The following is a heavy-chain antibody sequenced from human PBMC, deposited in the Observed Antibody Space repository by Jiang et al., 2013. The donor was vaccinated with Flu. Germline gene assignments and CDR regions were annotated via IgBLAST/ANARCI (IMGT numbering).Heavy chain of an antibody. Sequence: ESGGGVVQPGRSLRLSCAASGFTFSSYAMHWVRQAPGKGLEWVAVISYDGSNKYYADSVKGRFTISRDNSKNTLYLQMNSLRAEDTAVYYCARDSPDYSNYYFDYWGQGTLVTVSS. CDR3: ARDSPDYSNYYFDY. CDR2: ISYDGSNK. J-gene: IGHJ4*02. CDR1: GFTFSSYA. V-gene: IGHV3-30-3*01. D-gene: IGHD4-11*01.